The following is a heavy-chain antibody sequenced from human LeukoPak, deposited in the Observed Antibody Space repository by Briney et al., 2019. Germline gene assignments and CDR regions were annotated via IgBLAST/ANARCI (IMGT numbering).Heavy chain of an antibody. V-gene: IGHV3-33*08. CDR1: GFTFSSYA. CDR2: IWYDGSNK. Sequence: GGSLRLSCAASGFTFSSYAMHWVRQAPGKGLEWVAVIWYDGSNKYYADSVKGRFTISRDNSKNTLYLQMNSLRAEDTAVYYCARGYCTNGVCWNWFDPWGQGTLVTVSS. D-gene: IGHD2-8*01. CDR3: ARGYCTNGVCWNWFDP. J-gene: IGHJ5*02.